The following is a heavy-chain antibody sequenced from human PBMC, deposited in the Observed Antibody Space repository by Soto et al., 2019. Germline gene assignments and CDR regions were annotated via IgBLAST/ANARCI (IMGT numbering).Heavy chain of an antibody. Sequence: SVKVSCKASGGTFSSYAISWVRQAPGQGLEWMGGIIPIFGTANHAQKFQGRVTITADESTSTAYMELSSLRSEDTAVYYCARESVIGYCSGGSCAPGGAFDIWGQGTMVTVSS. CDR3: ARESVIGYCSGGSCAPGGAFDI. V-gene: IGHV1-69*13. D-gene: IGHD2-15*01. J-gene: IGHJ3*02. CDR2: IIPIFGTA. CDR1: GGTFSSYA.